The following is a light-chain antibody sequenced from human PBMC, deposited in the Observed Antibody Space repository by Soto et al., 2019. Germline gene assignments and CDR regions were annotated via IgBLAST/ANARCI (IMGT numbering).Light chain of an antibody. J-gene: IGKJ1*01. CDR3: QQRGNRPPWT. V-gene: IGKV3-11*01. CDR1: QSVGKY. CDR2: DAS. Sequence: ESVMTQSPATLSVSAGERATLSCRASQSVGKYLVWYQQKPGQAPRLLIYDASNRATGIPARFSGSGSGTDFTLTISSLEPEDFAVYYCQQRGNRPPWTFGQGTKVDIK.